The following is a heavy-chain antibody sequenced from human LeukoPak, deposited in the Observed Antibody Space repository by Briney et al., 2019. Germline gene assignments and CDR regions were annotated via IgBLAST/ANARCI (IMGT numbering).Heavy chain of an antibody. CDR2: IIPIFGTA. Sequence: EASVKVSCKASGGTFSSYAISWVRQAPGQGLEWMGRIIPIFGTANYAQKFQGRVTITTDESTSTAYMELSSLRSEDTAVYYCARLLPNLDAFDIWGQGTMVTVSS. J-gene: IGHJ3*02. CDR1: GGTFSSYA. V-gene: IGHV1-69*05. CDR3: ARLLPNLDAFDI.